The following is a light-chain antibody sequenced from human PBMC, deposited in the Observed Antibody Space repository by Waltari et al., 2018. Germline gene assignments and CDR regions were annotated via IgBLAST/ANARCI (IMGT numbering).Light chain of an antibody. V-gene: IGLV2-23*02. CDR1: TIDVWNNNH. Sequence: HSALTQPASVSGSPGQSITISCSGTTIDVWNNNHFSWYQQHPGRVPKHIIYEVSERPSGVSDRFSGSKSGNTASLTISGLQPDDEADYYCFSYTRSITFVFGGGTKLTVL. CDR3: FSYTRSITFV. CDR2: EVS. J-gene: IGLJ2*01.